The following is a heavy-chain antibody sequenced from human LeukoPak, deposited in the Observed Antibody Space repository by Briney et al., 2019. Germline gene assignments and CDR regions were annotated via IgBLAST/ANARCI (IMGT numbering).Heavy chain of an antibody. CDR2: ITAGNANT. V-gene: IGHV1-3*01. D-gene: IGHD5-18*01. J-gene: IGHJ4*02. Sequence: ASVKVSCKASGYAFTSYAMHWVRQAPGQRLEWMGWITAGNANTKYSQKFQGRVTITRDTSASTAYMELSSLRSEDTAIYYCAGLRGYSYNFDYWGQGTLVTVSS. CDR3: AGLRGYSYNFDY. CDR1: GYAFTSYA.